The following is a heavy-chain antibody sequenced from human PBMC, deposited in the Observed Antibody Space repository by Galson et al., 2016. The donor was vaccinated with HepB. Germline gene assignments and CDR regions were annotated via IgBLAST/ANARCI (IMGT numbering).Heavy chain of an antibody. J-gene: IGHJ3*02. D-gene: IGHD3-9*01. CDR1: GFTFSTNS. Sequence: SLRLSCAASGFTFSTNSMAWVRQAPGKGLEWVSSINNNSAYIYYADSVKGRFTISRDNAKSSLFLQMNSLRAEDTAVYYCARRRYDILTGYYDAFDIWGQGTMVTVSS. CDR3: ARRRYDILTGYYDAFDI. CDR2: INNNSAYI. V-gene: IGHV3-21*01.